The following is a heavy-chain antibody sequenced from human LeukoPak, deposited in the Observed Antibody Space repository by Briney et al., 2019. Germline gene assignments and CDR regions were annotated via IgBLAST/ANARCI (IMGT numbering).Heavy chain of an antibody. CDR1: GGTFSSYA. D-gene: IGHD3-22*01. J-gene: IGHJ4*02. CDR3: ARGLSRYYYDSSGYSKPYYFDY. CDR2: IIPIFGTA. V-gene: IGHV1-69*06. Sequence: SVTVSCKASGGTFSSYAISWVRQAPGQGLEWMGGIIPIFGTANYAQKFQGRVTITADKSTSTAYMELSSLRSEDTAVYYCARGLSRYYYDSSGYSKPYYFDYWGQGTLVTVSS.